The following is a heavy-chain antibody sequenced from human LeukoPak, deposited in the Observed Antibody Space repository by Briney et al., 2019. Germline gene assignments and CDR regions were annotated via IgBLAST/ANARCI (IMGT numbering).Heavy chain of an antibody. CDR3: ARIMLEAFDI. CDR2: VDWDDDK. V-gene: IGHV2-70*04. J-gene: IGHJ3*02. Sequence: SGPALVKPTQSLTLTCTFSGFSLNTHGMRVSWIRQPPGKALEWLARVDWDDDKFYTTSLKTRLTISKDTSKNQVVLTMTNMDPVDTATYYCARIMLEAFDIWGQGTMVTVSS. D-gene: IGHD1-1*01. CDR1: GFSLNTHGMR.